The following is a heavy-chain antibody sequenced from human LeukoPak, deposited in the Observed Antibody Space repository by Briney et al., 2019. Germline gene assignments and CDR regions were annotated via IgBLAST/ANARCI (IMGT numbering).Heavy chain of an antibody. CDR2: INPSGGST. D-gene: IGHD3-22*01. V-gene: IGHV1-46*01. J-gene: IGHJ4*02. CDR3: ATGSSGYYFDY. Sequence: ASVKVSCKASGYTFTSYYMHWVRQAPGQGLEWMGIINPSGGSTSYAQKFQGRVTMTEDTSTDTAYMELSSLRSEDTAVYYCATGSSGYYFDYWGQGTLVTVSS. CDR1: GYTFTSYY.